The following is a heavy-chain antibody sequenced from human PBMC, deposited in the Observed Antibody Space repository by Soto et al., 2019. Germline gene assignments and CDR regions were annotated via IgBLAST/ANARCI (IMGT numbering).Heavy chain of an antibody. D-gene: IGHD3-22*01. CDR1: GFTFSSYA. CDR2: ISGSGGST. J-gene: IGHJ4*02. CDR3: AKAGTTTMIVVVPHFDY. Sequence: GGSLRLSCAASGFTFSSYAMSWVRQAPGKGLEWVSAISGSGGSTYYADSVKGRFTISRDNSKNTLYLQMNSLRAEDTAVYYCAKAGTTTMIVVVPHFDYWGQGTLVTVSS. V-gene: IGHV3-23*01.